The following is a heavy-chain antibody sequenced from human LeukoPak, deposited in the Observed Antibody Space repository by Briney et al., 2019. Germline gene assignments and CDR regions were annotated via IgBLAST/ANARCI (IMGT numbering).Heavy chain of an antibody. J-gene: IGHJ1*01. CDR3: ARATVGYYYDSSGYREYFQH. CDR2: IYYSGST. D-gene: IGHD3-22*01. CDR1: GGSISSSNYY. V-gene: IGHV4-39*07. Sequence: PSETLSLTCSVTGGSISSSNYYWGWIRQSPGKGLEWIGSIYYSGSTYYNPSLKSRVTISVDTSKNQFSLKLSSVTAADTAVYYCARATVGYYYDSSGYREYFQHWGQGTLVTVSS.